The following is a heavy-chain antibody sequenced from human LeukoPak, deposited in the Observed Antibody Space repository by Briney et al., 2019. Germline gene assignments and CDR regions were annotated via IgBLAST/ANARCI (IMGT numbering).Heavy chain of an antibody. CDR2: IKQDGSEK. D-gene: IGHD6-13*01. CDR1: GFTFSSYW. Sequence: GGSLRLSCAASGFTFSSYWMSWVRQAPGKGLEWVANIKQDGSEKYYVDSVKGRFTISRDNAKNSLYLQMNSLRAEDTAVYYCARVSGRRIAAAGLDPVLYYFDYWGQGTLVTVSS. CDR3: ARVSGRRIAAAGLDPVLYYFDY. J-gene: IGHJ4*02. V-gene: IGHV3-7*01.